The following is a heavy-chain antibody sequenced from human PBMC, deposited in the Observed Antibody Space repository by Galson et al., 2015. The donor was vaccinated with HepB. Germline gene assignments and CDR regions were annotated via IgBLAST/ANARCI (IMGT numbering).Heavy chain of an antibody. CDR2: ISAYNGNI. V-gene: IGHV1-18*01. D-gene: IGHD3-3*01. J-gene: IGHJ3*02. Sequence: SVKVSCKASGYIFTTYGINWVRQAPGQGLEWMGWISAYNGNINYAQTIQGRVTMTTDTSTSTAYMQLRSLRSDDTALYYCAGDPSPYCWSGHPSEGFHIWGRGTMVTVSS. CDR1: GYIFTTYG. CDR3: AGDPSPYCWSGHPSEGFHI.